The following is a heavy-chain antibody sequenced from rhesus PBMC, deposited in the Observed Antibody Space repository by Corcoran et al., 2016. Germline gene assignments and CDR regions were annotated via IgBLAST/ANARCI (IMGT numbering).Heavy chain of an antibody. CDR3: AGRGYYSYGAFDF. CDR1: GGSISSNY. V-gene: IGHV4-173*01. D-gene: IGHD3-16*01. CDR2: IFGSGGRT. Sequence: QLQLQESGPGLVKPSETLSLTCAVSGGSISSNYWSWIRQPPGKGLEWIGRIFGSGGRTDYNPSLKSRVTIYTDTSKNQFSLKLTSVTAADTAVYYCAGRGYYSYGAFDFWGQGLRVTVSS. J-gene: IGHJ3*01.